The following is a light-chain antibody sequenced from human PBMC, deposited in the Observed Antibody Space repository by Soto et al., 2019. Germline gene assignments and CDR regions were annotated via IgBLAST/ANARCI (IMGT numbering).Light chain of an antibody. J-gene: IGKJ2*01. CDR2: VAS. CDR1: QSISSN. Sequence: DLQMTQSPSSLSASVGDRVTITCRASQSISSNLNWYQQKPGEAPKLLIYVASSLQSGVPSRFSGSESGTDYTLTISSLQTDDFATYYCQQSYSTPYTFGQGTKLEIK. V-gene: IGKV1-39*01. CDR3: QQSYSTPYT.